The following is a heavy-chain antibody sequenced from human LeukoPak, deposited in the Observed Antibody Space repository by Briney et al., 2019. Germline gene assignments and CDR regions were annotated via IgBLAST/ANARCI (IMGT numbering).Heavy chain of an antibody. V-gene: IGHV1-69*04. D-gene: IGHD1-1*01. J-gene: IGHJ5*02. CDR1: GGTFSSYA. Sequence: SVKVSCKASGGTFSSYAISWVRQAPGQGLEWMGRIIPILGIANYAQKFQGRVTITADKSTSTAYMELSSLRSEDTAVYYCARGVRSYNWNDDGFDPWGQGTLVTVSS. CDR3: ARGVRSYNWNDDGFDP. CDR2: IIPILGIA.